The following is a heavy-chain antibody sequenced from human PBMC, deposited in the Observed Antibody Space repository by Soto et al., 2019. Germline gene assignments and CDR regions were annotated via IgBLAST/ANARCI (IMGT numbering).Heavy chain of an antibody. CDR1: EFTFSVRP. D-gene: IGHD3-10*01. Sequence: EVQLVESGGGLVRLGGSRSLSGAPPEFTFSVRPLHWVRQAPGKGLVWLSGIVNAGTDSTYADSVKGRFTSSRDNAKNTLYLQMNSLRVEDTAVYYCARGWFGPDVWGKGTTVTVSS. CDR2: IVNAGTDS. V-gene: IGHV3-74*01. J-gene: IGHJ6*04. CDR3: ARGWFGPDV.